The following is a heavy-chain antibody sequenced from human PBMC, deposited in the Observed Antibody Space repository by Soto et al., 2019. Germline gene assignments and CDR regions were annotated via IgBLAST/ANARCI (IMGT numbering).Heavy chain of an antibody. CDR1: GGSFSGYY. D-gene: IGHD3-22*01. J-gene: IGHJ5*02. CDR2: INHSGST. V-gene: IGHV4-34*01. CDR3: ARGVETYYYDSSGFHPGNWFDP. Sequence: SETLSLTCAVYGGSFSGYYWSWIRQPPGKGLEWIGEINHSGSTNYNPSPKSRVTISVDTSKNQFSLKLSSVTAADTAVYYCARGVETYYYDSSGFHPGNWFDPWGQGTLVTVSS.